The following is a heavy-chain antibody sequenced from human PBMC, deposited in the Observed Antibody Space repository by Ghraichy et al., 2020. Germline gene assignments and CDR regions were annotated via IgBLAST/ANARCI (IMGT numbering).Heavy chain of an antibody. J-gene: IGHJ6*02. D-gene: IGHD2-2*01. CDR2: ISYSGNT. CDR1: GGSTRTYY. CDR3: ARNLPAAASSMDV. Sequence: SETLSLTCTVSGGSTRTYYWSWIRQPPGKGLEWIGYISYSGNTNYNPSLKSRVTISEDTSKNQLSLKLSSVTAADTAVYYCARNLPAAASSMDVWGQGTTVTVFS. V-gene: IGHV4-59*01.